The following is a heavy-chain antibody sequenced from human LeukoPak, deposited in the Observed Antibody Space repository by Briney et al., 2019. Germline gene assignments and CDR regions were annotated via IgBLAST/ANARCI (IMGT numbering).Heavy chain of an antibody. V-gene: IGHV1-18*01. Sequence: ASVKVSCKASGYSFTSYGFNWVRQAPGQGLEWMGWISAYNGNTNYAQKLQGRVTMTTDTSTSTAYMELRSLRSDDTAVYYCARDLERYYDLEGRSGYWGQGTLVTVSS. CDR1: GYSFTSYG. J-gene: IGHJ4*02. CDR2: ISAYNGNT. CDR3: ARDLERYYDLEGRSGY. D-gene: IGHD3-3*01.